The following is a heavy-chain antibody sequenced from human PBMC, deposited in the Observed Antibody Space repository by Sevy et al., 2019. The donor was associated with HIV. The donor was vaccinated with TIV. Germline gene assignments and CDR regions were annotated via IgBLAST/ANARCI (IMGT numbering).Heavy chain of an antibody. Sequence: GGSLRLSCAASGFTFSSYGMSWVRQAPGKGLEWVSSISGGGTGTYYADSVKGRFTVSRENSKNTLYLQMNSLRAEDTAVYYCAKDLHIVVVTAIPQNYWGQGTLVTVSS. CDR1: GFTFSSYG. V-gene: IGHV3-23*01. J-gene: IGHJ4*02. CDR2: ISGGGTGT. D-gene: IGHD2-21*02. CDR3: AKDLHIVVVTAIPQNY.